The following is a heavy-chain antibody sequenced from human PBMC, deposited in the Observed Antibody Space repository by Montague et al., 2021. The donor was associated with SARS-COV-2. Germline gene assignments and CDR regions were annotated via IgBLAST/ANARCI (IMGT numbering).Heavy chain of an antibody. CDR3: ASELHPNYYYGMDV. V-gene: IGHV3-21*01. D-gene: IGHD4-11*01. J-gene: IGHJ6*02. Sequence: SWRVSCAASGFTFSSYSMNWVRQAPGKGLEWVSSISSSSSYIYYSDSVKGRFTISRDNAKNSLYLQMNSLRAEDTAVYYCASELHPNYYYGMDVWGQGTTVTVSS. CDR1: GFTFSSYS. CDR2: ISSSSSYI.